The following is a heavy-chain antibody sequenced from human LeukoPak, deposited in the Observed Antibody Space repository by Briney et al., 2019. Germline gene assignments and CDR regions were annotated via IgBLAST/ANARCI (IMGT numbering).Heavy chain of an antibody. CDR2: INHSGST. CDR1: GGSFSGYY. V-gene: IGHV4-34*01. J-gene: IGHJ5*02. CDR3: ARSPGIAAAGTRFDP. D-gene: IGHD6-13*01. Sequence: SETLSLTCAVYGGSFSGYYWSWLRQPPGKGLEWSGEINHSGSTNYNPSLKSRVTISVDTSKNQFSLKLSSVTAADTAVYYCARSPGIAAAGTRFDPWGQGTLVTVSS.